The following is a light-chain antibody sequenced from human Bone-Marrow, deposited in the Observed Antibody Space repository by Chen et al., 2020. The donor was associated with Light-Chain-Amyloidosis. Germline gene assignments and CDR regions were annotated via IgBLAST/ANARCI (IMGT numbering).Light chain of an antibody. CDR3: SSYTITNTLV. Sequence: SALTQPASVSGSPGQSITISCTGTSSDVGVDNHVSWYQQNPDKAPKLMIYEVNNRPSWVPDRFSGSKSDNTASLTISGLQTEDEADYFCSSYTITNTLVFGSGTRVTVL. V-gene: IGLV2-14*01. J-gene: IGLJ1*01. CDR2: EVN. CDR1: SSDVGVDNH.